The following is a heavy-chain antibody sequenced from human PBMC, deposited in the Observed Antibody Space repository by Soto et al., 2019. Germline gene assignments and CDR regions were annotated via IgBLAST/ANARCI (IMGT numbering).Heavy chain of an antibody. CDR1: GGTLNNYA. Sequence: QVQLVQSGAEVKKPGSSVRVSCKASGGTLNNYAINWVRQAPGQGLEWMGGILPVSAPPDYAQKFQGRVSITADHSTSTVYMELSLLKSDDTAVYFCATDSNYDVSNSFWGQGTLVTVSS. J-gene: IGHJ4*02. CDR3: ATDSNYDVSNSF. D-gene: IGHD3-3*01. CDR2: ILPVSAPP. V-gene: IGHV1-69*01.